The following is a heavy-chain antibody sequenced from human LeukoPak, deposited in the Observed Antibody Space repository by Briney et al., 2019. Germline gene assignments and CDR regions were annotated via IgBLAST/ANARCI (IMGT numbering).Heavy chain of an antibody. D-gene: IGHD3-16*01. V-gene: IGHV3-21*04. Sequence: SGGSLRLSCAASGFTFSGYSMNWVRQAPGKGLEWVSSISSSSSYIYYADSVKGRFTISRDNSKNTLYLQMNSLRAEDTAVYYCAKSGGVRFDPWGQGTLVTVSS. CDR1: GFTFSGYS. CDR3: AKSGGVRFDP. J-gene: IGHJ5*02. CDR2: ISSSSSYI.